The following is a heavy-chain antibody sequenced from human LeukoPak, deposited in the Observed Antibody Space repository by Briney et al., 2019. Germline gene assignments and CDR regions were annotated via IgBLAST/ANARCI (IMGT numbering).Heavy chain of an antibody. Sequence: GGSLSLSCAASGFTFSSYAMTWVRQAPGKGLEWVSALSGSGGSTYYADSVKGRFTISRDNSKDTLYLQMNSLRAEDTAVYYCAKRPDYDFWSGSPLDYWGQGTLVTVSS. D-gene: IGHD3-3*01. CDR2: LSGSGGST. CDR3: AKRPDYDFWSGSPLDY. CDR1: GFTFSSYA. V-gene: IGHV3-23*01. J-gene: IGHJ4*02.